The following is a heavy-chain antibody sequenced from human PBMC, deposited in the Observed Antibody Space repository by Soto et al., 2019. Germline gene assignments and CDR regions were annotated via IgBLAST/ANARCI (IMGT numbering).Heavy chain of an antibody. Sequence: QVQLVESGGGVVQPGRSLRLSCAGSGFSFSRFAIHWVRQAPGKGLEWVAVITYDGSNQYYADSVKGRFTVSRDNSKSTVYLQMNSLRSEDTAVYYCARLFGGYNENHVDEFDIWGRGTMVPVSS. V-gene: IGHV3-30-3*01. D-gene: IGHD3-10*02. CDR2: ITYDGSNQ. CDR1: GFSFSRFA. CDR3: ARLFGGYNENHVDEFDI. J-gene: IGHJ3*02.